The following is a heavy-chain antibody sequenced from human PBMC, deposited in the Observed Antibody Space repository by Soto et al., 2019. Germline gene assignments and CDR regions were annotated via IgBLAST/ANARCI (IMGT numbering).Heavy chain of an antibody. Sequence: VGSLRLSCSASGFTFSSYGMHWVRQSPGKGLEWVAVISYDGSNEYFADSVKGRFTISRDNSKNTLYLQMNSLRAEDTAVYYCATNIRGYCSGGSCYSGGYYFDYWGRGTLVTVSS. CDR1: GFTFSSYG. CDR3: ATNIRGYCSGGSCYSGGYYFDY. J-gene: IGHJ4*02. D-gene: IGHD2-15*01. CDR2: ISYDGSNE. V-gene: IGHV3-30*03.